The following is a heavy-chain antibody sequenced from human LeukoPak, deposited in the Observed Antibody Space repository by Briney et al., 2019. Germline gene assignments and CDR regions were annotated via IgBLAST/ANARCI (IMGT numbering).Heavy chain of an antibody. J-gene: IGHJ4*02. CDR3: ASDAPAGEKPEYFFDY. CDR2: ISSSSSTI. CDR1: GFTLSSYS. V-gene: IGHV3-48*04. Sequence: GGSLRLSCPASGFTLSSYSMNWVRQAPGKGLEWVSYISSSSSTIYYVDSVKGRFTISRDNAKNSVYLQMNSLRAEDTAVYYCASDAPAGEKPEYFFDYWGQGTLVTVSS.